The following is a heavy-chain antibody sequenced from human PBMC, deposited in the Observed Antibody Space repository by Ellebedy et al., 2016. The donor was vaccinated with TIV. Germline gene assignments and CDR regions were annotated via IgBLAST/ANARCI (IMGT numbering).Heavy chain of an antibody. V-gene: IGHV3-30-3*01. CDR2: VSGHGRIQ. CDR1: GFTSSTYE. Sequence: GESLKISCVASGFTSSTYEIHWVRQAPGKGLEWVAVVSGHGRIQLYADSVKGRFTISRDNAKNTLYLQMNSLKAEDTAMYYCSTLSDTGYWGHGTLVTVSS. CDR3: STLSDTGY. D-gene: IGHD1-1*01. J-gene: IGHJ4*01.